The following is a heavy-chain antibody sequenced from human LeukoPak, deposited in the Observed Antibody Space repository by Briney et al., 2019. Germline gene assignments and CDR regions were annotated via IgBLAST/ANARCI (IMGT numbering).Heavy chain of an antibody. Sequence: GGSLRLSCAASGFTFSSYGMHWVRQAPGKGLEWVVVIWYDGSNKYYADSVKGRFTISRDNSKNTLYLQMNSLRAEDTAVYYCARDLGYYDILTGLLDYWGQGTLVTVSS. CDR3: ARDLGYYDILTGLLDY. J-gene: IGHJ4*02. V-gene: IGHV3-33*01. CDR1: GFTFSSYG. D-gene: IGHD3-9*01. CDR2: IWYDGSNK.